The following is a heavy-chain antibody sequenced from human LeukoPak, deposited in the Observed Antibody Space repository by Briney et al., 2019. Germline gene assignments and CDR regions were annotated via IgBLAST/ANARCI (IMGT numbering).Heavy chain of an antibody. Sequence: GASVKVSCKASGGTFSSYAISWVRQAPGQGLEWMGRIIPILGIANYAQKFQGRVTITADKSTSTAYMELSSLRSEDTAVYYCAREGDVDIVATPPRDWGQGTLVTVSS. CDR3: AREGDVDIVATPPRD. CDR1: GGTFSSYA. J-gene: IGHJ4*02. CDR2: IIPILGIA. V-gene: IGHV1-69*04. D-gene: IGHD5-12*01.